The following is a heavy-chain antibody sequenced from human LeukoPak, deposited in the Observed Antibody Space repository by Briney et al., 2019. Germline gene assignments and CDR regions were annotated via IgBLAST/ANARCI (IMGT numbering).Heavy chain of an antibody. CDR3: ARVGSSSWYNFDY. V-gene: IGHV4-34*01. CDR1: GGSFSGYY. CDR2: INHSGST. J-gene: IGHJ4*02. Sequence: SETLSLTCAVYGGSFSGYYWSWIRQPPGKGLEWIGEINHSGSTNYNPSLKSRVTISVDTSKNQFSLKLSSVTAADTAVYYCARVGSSSWYNFDYWGQGTLVTVSS. D-gene: IGHD6-13*01.